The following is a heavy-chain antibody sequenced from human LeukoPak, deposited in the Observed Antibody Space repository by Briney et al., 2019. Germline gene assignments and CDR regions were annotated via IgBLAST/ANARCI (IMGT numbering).Heavy chain of an antibody. CDR3: AREDGYNSGVLYYFDY. J-gene: IGHJ4*02. CDR2: INPNSGGT. D-gene: IGHD5-24*01. CDR1: GYTFTGYY. Sequence: GASVKVSCKASGYTFTGYYMHWVRQAPGQGLEWMGWINPNSGGTNYAQKFQGRVTKTRDTSISTAYMELSRLRSDDTAVYYCAREDGYNSGVLYYFDYWGQGTLVTVSS. V-gene: IGHV1-2*02.